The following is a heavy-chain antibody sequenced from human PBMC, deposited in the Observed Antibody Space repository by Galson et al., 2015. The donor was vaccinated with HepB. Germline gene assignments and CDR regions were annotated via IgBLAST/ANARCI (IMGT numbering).Heavy chain of an antibody. CDR1: GYTFASYY. D-gene: IGHD2-2*01. CDR2: INPSGGST. J-gene: IGHJ4*02. CDR3: ARDRYDCGSTSCYFDY. V-gene: IGHV1-46*01. Sequence: SVKVSCKASGYTFASYYMHWVRQAPGQGLEWMGMINPSGGSTTYAQKFQGRVTMTRDTSTSTVYMELSSLRSEDTAVYYCARDRYDCGSTSCYFDYWGQGTLATVSS.